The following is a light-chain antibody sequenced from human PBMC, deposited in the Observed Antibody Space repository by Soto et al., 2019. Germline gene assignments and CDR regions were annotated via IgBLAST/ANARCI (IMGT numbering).Light chain of an antibody. V-gene: IGKV1-5*01. J-gene: IGKJ1*01. Sequence: DVQMTQSPSTLSASVGDRVTMTCRASEFISDWLAWYQQKPGQAPKLLIYDASTLESGVPGRFSGSGVGTHFTLTISGLQPEDFATYHCQHYNSYSWAFGQGTKVEI. CDR3: QHYNSYSWA. CDR1: EFISDW. CDR2: DAS.